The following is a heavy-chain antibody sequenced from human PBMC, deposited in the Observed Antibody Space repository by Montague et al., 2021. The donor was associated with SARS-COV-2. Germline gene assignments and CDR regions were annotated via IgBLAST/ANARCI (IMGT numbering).Heavy chain of an antibody. V-gene: IGHV4-34*01. J-gene: IGHJ4*02. CDR2: ISHSGSS. CDR3: ARWDPQTLTLIGLRGKSASDY. Sequence: SETLSLTCAVYGGSFSGYYWTWIRQSPGKGLEWIAEISHSGSSNYNFDPSLRSRVTISVDTSKSQFSLTLTSVTAADTGIYYCARWDPQTLTLIGLRGKSASDYWSQGTLVTVSS. D-gene: IGHD4-23*01. CDR1: GGSFSGYY.